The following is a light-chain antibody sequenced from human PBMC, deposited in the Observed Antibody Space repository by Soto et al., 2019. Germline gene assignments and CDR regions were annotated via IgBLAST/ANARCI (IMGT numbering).Light chain of an antibody. V-gene: IGKV1-39*01. Sequence: DIQMTHSPSSRSSSLLDRVTITCRASQSISTYLSWYQQKPGQAPKLLIYAASSLQSGVPSRFSGSGSGTDFTLTISSLQPEDFATYHCQQSYSIPITFGQGTRLEIK. CDR1: QSISTY. J-gene: IGKJ5*01. CDR3: QQSYSIPIT. CDR2: AAS.